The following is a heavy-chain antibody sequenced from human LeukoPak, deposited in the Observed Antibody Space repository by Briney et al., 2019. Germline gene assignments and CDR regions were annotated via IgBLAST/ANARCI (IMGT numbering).Heavy chain of an antibody. D-gene: IGHD6-13*01. J-gene: IGHJ5*02. CDR1: GGSINGGGYS. CDR3: ARTATGYSSSFFAVWFDP. CDR2: IYNSGST. Sequence: SETLSLTCAASGGSINGGGYSWSWIRQPPGRGLEWIGYIYNSGSTYYNPSLESRLTISLDTSKNQFSLKLSSVTAADTAVYYCARTATGYSSSFFAVWFDPWGQGTLVTVSS. V-gene: IGHV4-30-4*07.